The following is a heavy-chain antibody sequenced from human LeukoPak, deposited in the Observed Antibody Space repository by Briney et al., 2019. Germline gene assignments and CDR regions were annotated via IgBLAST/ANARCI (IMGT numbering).Heavy chain of an antibody. D-gene: IGHD2-21*01. J-gene: IGHJ1*01. CDR1: GGSFSGYY. V-gene: IGHV4-34*01. CDR2: INHSGST. CDR3: ARLSGLLGFQH. Sequence: SETLSLTCAVYGGSFSGYYWSWIRQPPGKGLEWIWEINHSGSTNYNPSLKSRVTISVDTSKNQFSLKLSSVTAADTAVYYCARLSGLLGFQHWGQGTLVTVSS.